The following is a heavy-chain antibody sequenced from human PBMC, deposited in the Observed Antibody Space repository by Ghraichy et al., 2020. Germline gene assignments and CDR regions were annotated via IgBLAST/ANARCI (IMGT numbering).Heavy chain of an antibody. J-gene: IGHJ4*02. V-gene: IGHV1-2*02. CDR2: INPNSGGT. CDR3: ARCQDYRNYGQVHFDY. CDR1: GYTFTGYY. Sequence: ASVKVSCKASGYTFTGYYMHWVRQAPGQGLEWMGWINPNSGGTNYAQKFQGRVTMTRDTSISTAYMELSRLRSDDTAVYYCARCQDYRNYGQVHFDYWGQGTLVTVSS. D-gene: IGHD4-11*01.